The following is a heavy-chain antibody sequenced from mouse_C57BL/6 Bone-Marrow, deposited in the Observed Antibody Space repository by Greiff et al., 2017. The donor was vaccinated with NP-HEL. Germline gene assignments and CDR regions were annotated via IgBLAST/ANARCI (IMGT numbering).Heavy chain of an antibody. D-gene: IGHD1-1*01. V-gene: IGHV5-9-1*02. CDR3: TRDRSFLYYGSSYPYWYFDV. Sequence: EVKLVESGEGLVKPGGSLKLSCAASGFTFSSYAMSWVRQTPEKRLEWVAYISSGGDYIYYADTVKGRFTISRDNARNTLYLQMSSLKSEDTAMYYCTRDRSFLYYGSSYPYWYFDVWGTGTTVTVSS. CDR2: ISSGGDYI. CDR1: GFTFSSYA. J-gene: IGHJ1*03.